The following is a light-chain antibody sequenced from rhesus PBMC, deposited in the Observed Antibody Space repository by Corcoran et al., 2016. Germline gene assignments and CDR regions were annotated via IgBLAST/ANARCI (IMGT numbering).Light chain of an antibody. CDR3: QQYFTSPLT. Sequence: DIVMTQSPDSLAVSLGDRVTINCKSSQSLLYSSNNKNHLAWYQQKPGQVPMLPIYWASTRESGVPNRFTGSGSGTDYTLTISGLQAEDVAIYYCQQYFTSPLTFGGGTKVEIK. CDR2: WAS. CDR1: QSLLYSSNNKNH. V-gene: IGKV4-1*01. J-gene: IGKJ4*01.